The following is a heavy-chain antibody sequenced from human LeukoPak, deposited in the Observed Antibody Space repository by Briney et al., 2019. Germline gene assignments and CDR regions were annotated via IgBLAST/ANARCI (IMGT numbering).Heavy chain of an antibody. Sequence: PGGSLRLSCAASGFTFSSYAMSWVRQAPGKGLEWVSAISGSGGSTYYADSVKGRFTISRDNSKNTLYLQMNGLRAEDTAVYYCAKYCSSTSCHDYWGQGTLVTVSS. D-gene: IGHD2-2*01. CDR3: AKYCSSTSCHDY. J-gene: IGHJ4*02. CDR2: ISGSGGST. V-gene: IGHV3-23*01. CDR1: GFTFSSYA.